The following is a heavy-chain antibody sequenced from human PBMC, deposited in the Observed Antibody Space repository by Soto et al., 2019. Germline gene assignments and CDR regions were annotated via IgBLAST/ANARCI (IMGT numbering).Heavy chain of an antibody. CDR1: GFTLSSYG. CDR2: IWYDGSNK. J-gene: IGHJ5*02. CDR3: ERDKDNWNTRGWWWFDP. D-gene: IGHD1-20*01. V-gene: IGHV3-33*01. Sequence: GGSLRLSRAASGFTLSSYGMHWVRQAPGKGLEWVAVIWYDGSNKYYADSVKGRFTISRDNSKNTLYLQMNSLRAEDTAVYYCERDKDNWNTRGWWWFDPWGRGTLVTVSS.